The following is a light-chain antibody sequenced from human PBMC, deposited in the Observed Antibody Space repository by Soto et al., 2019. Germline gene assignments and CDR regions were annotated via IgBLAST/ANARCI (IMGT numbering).Light chain of an antibody. CDR2: GAS. CDR3: QQYNNWPPVT. J-gene: IGKJ1*01. V-gene: IGKV3-20*01. Sequence: EIVLTQSPGTLSLSPGERATLSCRASQSVRSSYLAWYQQKPGQAPRLLIYGASTRATGIPDRFSGSGSGTDFTLTISRLEPEDFAVYYCQQYNNWPPVTFGQGTKVEIK. CDR1: QSVRSSY.